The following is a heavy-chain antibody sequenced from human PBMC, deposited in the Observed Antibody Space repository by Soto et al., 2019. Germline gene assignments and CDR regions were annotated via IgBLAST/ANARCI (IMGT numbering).Heavy chain of an antibody. CDR3: ARRRSSWYFDY. V-gene: IGHV3-23*01. CDR1: GFTFSSYA. Sequence: EVPLLESGGGLVQPGGSLRLSCAASGFTFSSYAMNWVRQAPGKGLEWVSVISGSGDSTYYADSVKGRFTISRDNSKNTLYLQMNSLRAEDTAVYYCARRRSSWYFDYWGQGTLVTVSS. CDR2: ISGSGDST. J-gene: IGHJ4*02. D-gene: IGHD6-13*01.